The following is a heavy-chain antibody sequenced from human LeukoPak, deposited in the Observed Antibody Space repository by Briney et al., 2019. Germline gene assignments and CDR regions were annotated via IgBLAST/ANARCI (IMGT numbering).Heavy chain of an antibody. CDR3: ARPMGSGWASFDS. CDR2: INPVNGNT. V-gene: IGHV1-3*01. J-gene: IGHJ4*02. Sequence: ASVKVSCKASGHTFSTYAIHWVRQAPGQRLEWMAWINPVNGNTKYSQKLQGRITITSDTSASTADMELSGLRSEDTAIYYCARPMGSGWASFDSWGQGTLVTVFS. CDR1: GHTFSTYA. D-gene: IGHD6-19*01.